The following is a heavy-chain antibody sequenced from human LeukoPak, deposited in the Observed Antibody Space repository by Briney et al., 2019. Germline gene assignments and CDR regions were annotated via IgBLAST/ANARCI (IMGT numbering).Heavy chain of an antibody. V-gene: IGHV1-18*01. CDR2: ISAYNGNT. CDR3: ARDSSRTGAFDI. D-gene: IGHD6-13*01. Sequence: ASVKVSCKASGYTLSGHYMHWVRQAPGQGLEWMGWISAYNGNTNYAQKLQGRVTMTTDTSTSTAYMELRSLRSDDTAVYYCARDSSRTGAFDIWGQGTMVTVSS. J-gene: IGHJ3*02. CDR1: GYTLSGHY.